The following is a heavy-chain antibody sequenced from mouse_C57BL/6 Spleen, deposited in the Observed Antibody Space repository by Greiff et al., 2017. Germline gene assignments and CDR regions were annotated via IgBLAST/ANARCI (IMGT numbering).Heavy chain of an antibody. D-gene: IGHD1-1*01. Sequence: QVHVKQPGTELVKPGASVKLSCKASGYTFTSYWMHWVKQRPGQGLEWIGNINPSNGGTNYNEKFKSKATLTVDKSSSTAYMQLSSLTSEDSAVYYCARLDTTVVASDYWGQGTTLTVSS. CDR3: ARLDTTVVASDY. V-gene: IGHV1-53*01. J-gene: IGHJ2*01. CDR1: GYTFTSYW. CDR2: INPSNGGT.